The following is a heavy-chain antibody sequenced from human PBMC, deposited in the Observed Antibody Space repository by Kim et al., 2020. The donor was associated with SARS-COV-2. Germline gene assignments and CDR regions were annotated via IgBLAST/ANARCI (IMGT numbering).Heavy chain of an antibody. J-gene: IGHJ4*02. D-gene: IGHD3-10*01. Sequence: SETLSLTCAVCGGSFSGYYWSWIRQPPGKGLEWIGEINHSGSTNYNTSLKSRVTISVDTSKNQFSLKLSSVTAADTAVYYCARGKSVLLWFGESPAYFDYWGQGTLVTGSS. CDR2: INHSGST. CDR3: ARGKSVLLWFGESPAYFDY. V-gene: IGHV4-34*01. CDR1: GGSFSGYY.